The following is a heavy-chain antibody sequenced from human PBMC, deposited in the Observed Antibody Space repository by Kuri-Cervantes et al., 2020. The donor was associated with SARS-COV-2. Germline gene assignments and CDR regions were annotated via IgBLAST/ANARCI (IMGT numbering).Heavy chain of an antibody. Sequence: LSLTCAASGFTFSRFAIHWVRQAPGKGLEWVAVISYDGSNKYYADSVKGRFTISRDNSKNTLYLQMNSLRAEDTAVYYCAREGDIVVVHDAFDIWGQGTMVTVSS. CDR2: ISYDGSNK. V-gene: IGHV3-30-3*01. D-gene: IGHD2-2*01. CDR3: AREGDIVVVHDAFDI. CDR1: GFTFSRFA. J-gene: IGHJ3*02.